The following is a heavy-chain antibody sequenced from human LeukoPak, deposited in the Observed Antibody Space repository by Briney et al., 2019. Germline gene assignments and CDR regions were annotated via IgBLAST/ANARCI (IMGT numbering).Heavy chain of an antibody. V-gene: IGHV4-59*01. CDR1: GGSISSYY. CDR3: ARARSSGWSNPFDY. CDR2: IYYSGST. J-gene: IGHJ4*02. Sequence: SETLSLTCTVSGGSISSYYWSWIRQPPGKGLEWIGYIYYSGSTNYNPSLKSRVTISVDTSKNQFSLKLSSVTAADTAVYYCARARSSGWSNPFDYWGQGTLVTVSS. D-gene: IGHD6-19*01.